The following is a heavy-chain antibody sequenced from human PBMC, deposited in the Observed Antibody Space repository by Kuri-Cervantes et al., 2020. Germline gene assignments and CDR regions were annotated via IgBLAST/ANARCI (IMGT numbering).Heavy chain of an antibody. D-gene: IGHD6-13*01. CDR2: ISWNSGSI. CDR1: GFTFDDYA. J-gene: IGHJ4*02. Sequence: GGSLRLSCAASGFTFDDYAMHWVRQAPGKGLEWVSGISWNSGSIGYADSVKGRFTISRDNAKNSLYLQMNSLRDEDTAVYYCARKLAYYFDYWGQGTLVTVSS. V-gene: IGHV3-9*01. CDR3: ARKLAYYFDY.